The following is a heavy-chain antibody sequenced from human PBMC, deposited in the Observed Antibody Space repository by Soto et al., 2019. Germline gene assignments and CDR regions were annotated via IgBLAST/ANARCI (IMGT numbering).Heavy chain of an antibody. CDR3: AREAFRPTIVVVPSYYYGMDV. CDR2: INPSGGST. Sequence: ASVKVSCKASGYTFTSYYMHWVRQAPGQGLEWMGIINPSGGSTSYAQKFQGRVTMTRDTSTSTVYMELSSLRSEDTAVYYWAREAFRPTIVVVPSYYYGMDVWGQGTTVTVSS. D-gene: IGHD2-2*01. CDR1: GYTFTSYY. V-gene: IGHV1-46*01. J-gene: IGHJ6*02.